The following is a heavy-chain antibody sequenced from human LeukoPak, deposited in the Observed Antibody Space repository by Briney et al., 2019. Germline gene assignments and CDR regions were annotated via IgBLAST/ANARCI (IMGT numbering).Heavy chain of an antibody. CDR2: ISSSSGYT. V-gene: IGHV3-21*01. J-gene: IGHJ4*02. CDR1: GFTFSSYT. D-gene: IGHD2-2*01. Sequence: PGGSLRLSCAASGFTFSSYTMNWVRQAPGKGLEWVSSISSSSGYTYYADSVRGRFTISRDNAKNSLYLQMTSLRAEDTAVYYCARAKKYCSSTSCYFDYWGQGTLVTVSS. CDR3: ARAKKYCSSTSCYFDY.